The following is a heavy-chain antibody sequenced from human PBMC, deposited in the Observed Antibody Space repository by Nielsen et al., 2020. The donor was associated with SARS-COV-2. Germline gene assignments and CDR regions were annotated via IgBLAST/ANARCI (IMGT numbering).Heavy chain of an antibody. J-gene: IGHJ4*02. D-gene: IGHD3-10*01. V-gene: IGHV4-34*01. CDR1: GGSFSGYY. CDR3: ARGRPPHYYGSGSYYTRIVYYFDY. Sequence: SETLSLTCAVYGGSFSGYYWSWIRQSPGKGLEWIGEINHSGSTNYNPSLKSRVTISVDTSKNQFSLKLSSVTAADTAVYYCARGRPPHYYGSGSYYTRIVYYFDYWGQGTLVTVSS. CDR2: INHSGST.